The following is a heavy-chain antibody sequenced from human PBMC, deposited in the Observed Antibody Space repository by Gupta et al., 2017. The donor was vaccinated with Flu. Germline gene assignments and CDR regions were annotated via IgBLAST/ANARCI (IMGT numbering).Heavy chain of an antibody. D-gene: IGHD3-16*01. Sequence: QVQVQQWGAGLLKPSEPLSLTYAVYDWSFSGYYRSWIRQPPGKGLEWIGEINHGGSANYNPSLKSRVTISVDTSKKEFSLKLSSVTDADTAVYYCARGGLGIIMWYFDLWGRGTPVTVSS. J-gene: IGHJ2*01. V-gene: IGHV4-34*01. CDR2: INHGGSA. CDR1: DWSFSGYY. CDR3: ARGGLGIIMWYFDL.